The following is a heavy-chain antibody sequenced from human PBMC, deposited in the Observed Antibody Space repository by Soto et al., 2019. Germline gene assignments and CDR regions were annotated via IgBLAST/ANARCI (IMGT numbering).Heavy chain of an antibody. CDR2: IYYSGST. J-gene: IGHJ4*02. D-gene: IGHD7-27*01. CDR3: ARPGRDWGALHY. Sequence: SETLSLTCTASNDSISTYYWTWIRQPPGKGLEWIGFIYYSGSTNYNPSLQSRVTISVDTSKNQFSLKMNSVTAADTAVYYCARPGRDWGALHYWGQGTLVTVSS. CDR1: NDSISTYY. V-gene: IGHV4-59*08.